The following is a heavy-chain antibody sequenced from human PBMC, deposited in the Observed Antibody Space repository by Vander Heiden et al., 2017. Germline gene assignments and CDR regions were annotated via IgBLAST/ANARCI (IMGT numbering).Heavy chain of an antibody. CDR3: AHRPDHDTSPSWFDP. J-gene: IGHJ5*02. D-gene: IGHD3-22*01. V-gene: IGHV2-5*02. CDR1: GFAFSTSGVS. Sequence: QITLKESGPTLVKPTQTLTLTCTFSGFAFSTSGVSVGWIRQSPGKALEWLALIYWDDDTRYSPSLRTRLTITKDTSKNQVVLIMTHVDPVDTATYYCAHRPDHDTSPSWFDPWGQGTLVTVSS. CDR2: IYWDDDT.